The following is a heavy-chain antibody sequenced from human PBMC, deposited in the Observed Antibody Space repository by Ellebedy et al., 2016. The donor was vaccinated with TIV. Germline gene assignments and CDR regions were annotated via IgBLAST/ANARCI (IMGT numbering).Heavy chain of an antibody. V-gene: IGHV3-48*02. CDR3: ARSPGIAAAGQVTSYGMDV. Sequence: GGSLRLXXAASGFTFGPYAMSWVRQGQGKGLECVSAISGDSSTTFYADSVKGRFTISRDNAKNSLYLQMNSLRDEDTAVYYCARSPGIAAAGQVTSYGMDVWGQGTTVTVSS. CDR1: GFTFGPYA. CDR2: ISGDSSTT. J-gene: IGHJ6*02. D-gene: IGHD6-13*01.